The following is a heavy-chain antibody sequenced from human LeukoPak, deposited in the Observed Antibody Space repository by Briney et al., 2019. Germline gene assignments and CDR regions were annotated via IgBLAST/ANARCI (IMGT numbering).Heavy chain of an antibody. J-gene: IGHJ3*02. CDR3: ARRTGTTVWDDAFDI. CDR1: GESFSSYY. D-gene: IGHD1-7*01. Sequence: SETLSLTCAVYGESFSSYYWSWIRQPPGKGLEWIGEINHSGNTNYNPSLKSRVTISVDTSKNQFSLELSSVTAADTAVYYCARRTGTTVWDDAFDIWGQGTMVTVSS. V-gene: IGHV4-34*01. CDR2: INHSGNT.